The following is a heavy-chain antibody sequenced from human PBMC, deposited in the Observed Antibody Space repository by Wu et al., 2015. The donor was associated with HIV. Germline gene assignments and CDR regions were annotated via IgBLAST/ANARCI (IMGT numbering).Heavy chain of an antibody. D-gene: IGHD6-6*01. CDR3: ARATYEYSSSSDYYYYYMDV. Sequence: QVQLVQSGAEVKKPGSSVKVSCKASGGTFSSYAISWVRQAPGQGLEWMGGIIPIFGTANYAQKFQGRVTITADESTSTAYMELSSLRSEDTAVYYCARATYEYSSSSDYYYYYMDVWGKGTTVTVSS. CDR1: GGTFSSYA. J-gene: IGHJ6*03. V-gene: IGHV1-69*12. CDR2: IIPIFGTA.